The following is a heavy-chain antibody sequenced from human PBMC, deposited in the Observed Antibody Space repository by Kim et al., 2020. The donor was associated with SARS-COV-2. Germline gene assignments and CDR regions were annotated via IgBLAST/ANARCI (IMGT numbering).Heavy chain of an antibody. J-gene: IGHJ4*02. CDR3: ARDPGGGYPHCDY. D-gene: IGHD5-12*01. V-gene: IGHV7-4-1*02. Sequence: TYAQRFTGRFVFALDTSVSTAYLQFSSLKAEDTAVYCCARDPGGGYPHCDYWGQGTLVTVSS.